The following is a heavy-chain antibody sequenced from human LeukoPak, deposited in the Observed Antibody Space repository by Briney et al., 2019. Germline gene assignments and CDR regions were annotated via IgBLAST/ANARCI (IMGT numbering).Heavy chain of an antibody. CDR3: ARLGQPNAFDL. Sequence: SETLSLTCAVYGGSFSGYYWSWIRQPPGKGLECIGYISNSGSINYNPSLKSRVTISADTSKNQFSLKLSSVTAADTAVYFCARLGQPNAFDLWGQGTMVTVSS. J-gene: IGHJ3*01. CDR2: ISNSGSI. D-gene: IGHD3-16*01. CDR1: GGSFSGYY. V-gene: IGHV4-59*08.